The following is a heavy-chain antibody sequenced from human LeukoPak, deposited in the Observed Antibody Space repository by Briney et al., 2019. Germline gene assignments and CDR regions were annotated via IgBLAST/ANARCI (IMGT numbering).Heavy chain of an antibody. J-gene: IGHJ4*02. Sequence: GGSLRLSCAVSGLTFSSYAMSWVRQAPGKGLGWDSAISGSGGSTYYADSVKGRFTISRDNSKNTLYLQMNSLRAEDTAVYYCAKKSDDFWSGRIDYWGQGTLVTVSS. CDR3: AKKSDDFWSGRIDY. V-gene: IGHV3-23*01. D-gene: IGHD3-3*01. CDR2: ISGSGGST. CDR1: GLTFSSYA.